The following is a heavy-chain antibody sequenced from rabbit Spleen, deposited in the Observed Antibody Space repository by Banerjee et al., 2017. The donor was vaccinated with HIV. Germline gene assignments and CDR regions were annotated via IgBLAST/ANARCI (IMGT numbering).Heavy chain of an antibody. CDR1: GFDFSSYYM. Sequence: QEQLKESGGGLVQPGGSLKLSCKASGFDFSSYYMSWVRQAPGKGLEWIACIYAGSSGSTYYASWAKGRFTISKTSSTTVTLQMTSLTAADTATYFCARGIPYGFAGDTYPPYAMDLWGPGTLVTVS. CDR3: ARGIPYGFAGDTYPPYAMDL. D-gene: IGHD6-1*01. V-gene: IGHV1S45*01. CDR2: IYAGSSGST. J-gene: IGHJ6*01.